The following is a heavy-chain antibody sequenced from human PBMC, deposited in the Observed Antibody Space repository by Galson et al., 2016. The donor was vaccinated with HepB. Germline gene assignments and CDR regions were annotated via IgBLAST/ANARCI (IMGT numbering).Heavy chain of an antibody. CDR1: GFTFSSYA. CDR3: ARDQIRNEKYTYGCLRC. Sequence: SLRLSCAASGFTFSSYALHWVRQAPGKGLECMAVISYDGINKYYADSVKGRFTISRDNSKNTLYLQMNSLRADDTAVYYCARDQIRNEKYTYGCLRCWGQGTLVTVSS. J-gene: IGHJ4*02. CDR2: ISYDGINK. D-gene: IGHD5-18*01. V-gene: IGHV3-30-3*01.